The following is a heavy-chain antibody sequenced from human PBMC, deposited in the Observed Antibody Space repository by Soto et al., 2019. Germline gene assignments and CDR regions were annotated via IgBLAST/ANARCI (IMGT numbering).Heavy chain of an antibody. CDR1: GGTFSSYA. CDR3: ASCSSTSCNKRNWFDP. D-gene: IGHD2-2*02. V-gene: IGHV1-69*13. Sequence: SVKVSCKASGGTFSSYAISWVRQAPGQGLEWMGGIIPIFGTANYAQKFQGRVTITADESTSTAYMELSSLRSEDTAVYYCASCSSTSCNKRNWFDPWGQGTLVTVSS. J-gene: IGHJ5*02. CDR2: IIPIFGTA.